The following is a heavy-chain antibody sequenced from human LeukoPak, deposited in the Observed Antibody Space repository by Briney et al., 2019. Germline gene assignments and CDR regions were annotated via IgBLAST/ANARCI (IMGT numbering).Heavy chain of an antibody. D-gene: IGHD6-19*01. J-gene: IGHJ5*02. V-gene: IGHV1-8*03. Sequence: GASVKVSCKASGYTFTSYGISWVRQAPGQGLEWMGWLNPNSGKTGYAQKLQGRVTITRNTSINTAYMELSSLTSEDTAVYYCARMTVSGRDNWFDPWGQGTLVTVSS. CDR1: GYTFTSYG. CDR2: LNPNSGKT. CDR3: ARMTVSGRDNWFDP.